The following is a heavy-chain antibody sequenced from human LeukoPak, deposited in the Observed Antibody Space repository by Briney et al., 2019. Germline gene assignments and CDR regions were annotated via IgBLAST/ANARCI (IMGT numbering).Heavy chain of an antibody. CDR2: MNPNSGNT. CDR1: GYTFTSYD. D-gene: IGHD5-18*01. V-gene: IGHV1-8*01. Sequence: ASVKVSCKASGYTFTSYDINWVRQATGQGLEWMGWMNPNSGNTGYAQKFQGRVTMTRNTSISTAYMELSSLRAEDTAVYYCAGERINSYGSPFGYWGQGTLVTVSS. J-gene: IGHJ4*02. CDR3: AGERINSYGSPFGY.